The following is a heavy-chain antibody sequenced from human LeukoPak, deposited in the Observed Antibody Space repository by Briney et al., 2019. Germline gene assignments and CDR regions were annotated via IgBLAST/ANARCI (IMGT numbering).Heavy chain of an antibody. CDR3: AGRSRSGWYYDY. J-gene: IGHJ4*02. CDR1: GGSISSYY. CDR2: IYNSGST. D-gene: IGHD6-19*01. V-gene: IGHV4-59*01. Sequence: PSETLSLTCTVSGGSISSYYWSWIRQPPGKGLEWIGYIYNSGSTSYNPSLKSRVMISVDTPKNQFSLKLSTVTVADTAVYFCAGRSRSGWYYDYWGQGTLVTVSS.